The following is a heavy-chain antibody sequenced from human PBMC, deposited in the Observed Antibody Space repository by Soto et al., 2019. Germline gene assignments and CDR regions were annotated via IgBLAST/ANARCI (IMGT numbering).Heavy chain of an antibody. V-gene: IGHV1-2*02. CDR1: GYTFTGYY. CDR3: ARLYYDFWSGYEANYGMDV. Sequence: ASVKVTCKASGYTFTGYYMHWVRQAPGQGLEWMGWINPNSGGTNYAQKFQGRVTMTRDTSISTAYMELSRLRSDDTAVYYCARLYYDFWSGYEANYGMDVWGQGTTDTVSS. D-gene: IGHD3-3*01. J-gene: IGHJ6*02. CDR2: INPNSGGT.